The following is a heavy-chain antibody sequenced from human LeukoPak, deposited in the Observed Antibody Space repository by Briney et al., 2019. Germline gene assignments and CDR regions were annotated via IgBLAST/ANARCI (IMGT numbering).Heavy chain of an antibody. CDR2: ISSSSSYI. D-gene: IGHD7-27*01. V-gene: IGHV3-21*01. CDR1: GFTFSSYS. Sequence: GGSLRLSCAASGFTFSSYSMNWVRKAPGKGLEWVSSISSSSSYIYYADSVKGRFTISRDNAKNSLYLQMNSLRAEDTAVYYCATLGIRVLPFFDYWGQGTLVTVSS. J-gene: IGHJ4*02. CDR3: ATLGIRVLPFFDY.